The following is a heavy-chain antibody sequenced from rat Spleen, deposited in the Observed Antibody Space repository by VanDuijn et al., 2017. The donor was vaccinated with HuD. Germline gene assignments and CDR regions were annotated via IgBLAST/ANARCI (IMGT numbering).Heavy chain of an antibody. Sequence: QVQLKESGPGLVQPSQTLSLTCTVSGFSLTSYHVSWVRQPPGKGLEWMGVIWTGGSTASNSLLKSRLNISRDTSKRQVFLKINSLQTEDTATYYCAREGSGDDIDYWGHGVMVTVSS. CDR3: AREGSGDDIDY. D-gene: IGHD3-7*01. CDR2: IWTGGST. CDR1: GFSLTSYH. J-gene: IGHJ2*01. V-gene: IGHV2-43*01.